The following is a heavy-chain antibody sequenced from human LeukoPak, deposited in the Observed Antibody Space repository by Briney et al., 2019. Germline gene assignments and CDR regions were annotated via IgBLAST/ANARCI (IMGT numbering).Heavy chain of an antibody. CDR1: GFTFKSYG. D-gene: IGHD3-3*01. Sequence: GGSVRLSCAASGFTFKSYGMTWVRQVPGKGLEWVSSITGGGSSTKYADSVNGRFTISRDNSKNTVSLQMTGLRAEDTAVYYCARNVAVVMDLDYWGPG. CDR3: ARNVAVVMDLDY. CDR2: ITGGGSST. J-gene: IGHJ4*02. V-gene: IGHV3-23*01.